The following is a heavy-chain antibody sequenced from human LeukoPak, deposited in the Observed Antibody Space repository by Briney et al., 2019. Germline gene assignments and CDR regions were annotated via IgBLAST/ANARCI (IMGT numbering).Heavy chain of an antibody. CDR2: ISYDGSNK. J-gene: IGHJ4*02. CDR1: GFTFSSYS. V-gene: IGHV3-30*03. D-gene: IGHD3-22*01. CDR3: ARVAGYYDTSPC. Sequence: GGSLRLSCAASGFTFSSYSMHWVRQAPGKGLEWVAVISYDGSNKYYADSVKGRFTISRDNSKNTLYLQMNSLRAEDTAVYYCARVAGYYDTSPCWGQGTLVTVSS.